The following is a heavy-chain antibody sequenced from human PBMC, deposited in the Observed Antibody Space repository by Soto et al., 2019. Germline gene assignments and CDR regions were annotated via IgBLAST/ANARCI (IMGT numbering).Heavy chain of an antibody. Sequence: PGVSLRLSCAASGFTFSSYGMHWVRQAPGKGLEWVAVISYDGSNKYYADSVKGRFTISRDNSKNTLYLQMNSLRAEDTAVYYCAKGRVPAAFYYYGMDVWGQGTTVTVSS. J-gene: IGHJ6*02. CDR2: ISYDGSNK. CDR1: GFTFSSYG. V-gene: IGHV3-30*18. D-gene: IGHD2-2*01. CDR3: AKGRVPAAFYYYGMDV.